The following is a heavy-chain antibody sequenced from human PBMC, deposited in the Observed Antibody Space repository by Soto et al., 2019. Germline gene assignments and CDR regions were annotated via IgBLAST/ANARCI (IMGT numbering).Heavy chain of an antibody. D-gene: IGHD3-3*01. CDR3: ARISITIFGVVISAPYYYGMDV. CDR2: INHSGST. CDR1: DGSFSGYY. J-gene: IGHJ6*02. Sequence: PSETLSLTCAVYDGSFSGYYWSWIRQPPGKGLEWIGEINHSGSTNYNPSLKSRVTISVDTSKNQFSLKLSSVTAADTAVYYCARISITIFGVVISAPYYYGMDVWGQGTTVTVSS. V-gene: IGHV4-34*01.